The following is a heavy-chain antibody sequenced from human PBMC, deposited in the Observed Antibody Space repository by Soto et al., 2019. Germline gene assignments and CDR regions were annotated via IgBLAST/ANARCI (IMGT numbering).Heavy chain of an antibody. D-gene: IGHD6-13*01. J-gene: IGHJ4*02. CDR2: IYPGDHET. CDR3: ARSPRSSPYFDY. CDR1: GYTFATHW. V-gene: IGHV5-51*01. Sequence: GESLKISCKGSGYTFATHWIAWVRHLPGKGLEWMGIIYPGDHETRYSPSFHGKVTISADKSINTAYLQWSSLEASDSAFYYCARSPRSSPYFDYWGQGALVTVSS.